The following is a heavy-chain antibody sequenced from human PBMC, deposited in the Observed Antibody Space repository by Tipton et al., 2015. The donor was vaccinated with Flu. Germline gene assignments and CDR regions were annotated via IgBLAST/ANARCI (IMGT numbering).Heavy chain of an antibody. V-gene: IGHV4-34*01. D-gene: IGHD3-9*01. Sequence: TLSLTCAVYGGSFSGYYWSWIRQPPGKGLEWIGEINHSGSTNYNPSLKSRVTISADTSKNQFSLKLSSVTAADTAVYYCAKEGSYNILTNYYNKGVDPWGQGTLVTVSS. J-gene: IGHJ5*02. CDR3: AKEGSYNILTNYYNKGVDP. CDR2: INHSGST. CDR1: GGSFSGYY.